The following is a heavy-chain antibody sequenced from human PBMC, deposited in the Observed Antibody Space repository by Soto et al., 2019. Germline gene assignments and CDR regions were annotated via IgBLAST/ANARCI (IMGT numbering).Heavy chain of an antibody. CDR2: ITWNSDEI. J-gene: IGHJ6*02. D-gene: IGHD3-22*01. Sequence: EVHLVESGGGLVQPGRSLRLSCAASGFTFDDYAMHWVRQRPGRGLEWVSGITWNSDEIGYPDSVKGRFSISRDNAKKYLYLQMNRLRPDDTALYYCAASRGFDSSGYSGYYYGMDVWGQGTTVTVSS. CDR1: GFTFDDYA. V-gene: IGHV3-9*01. CDR3: AASRGFDSSGYSGYYYGMDV.